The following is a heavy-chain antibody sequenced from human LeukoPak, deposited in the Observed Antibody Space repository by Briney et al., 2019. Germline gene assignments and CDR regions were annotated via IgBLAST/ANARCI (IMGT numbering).Heavy chain of an antibody. D-gene: IGHD6-13*01. V-gene: IGHV1-8*01. CDR2: MNPNSGNT. CDR1: GYTLTNHD. Sequence: GASVKVSCKASGYTLTNHDINWVRQATGQGLEWMGWMNPNSGNTGYAQKFQGRITMTRDTSISTAYMELSSLTSEDTAIYFCATYSGSSGRGVDPWGQGTLVTVSS. J-gene: IGHJ5*02. CDR3: ATYSGSSGRGVDP.